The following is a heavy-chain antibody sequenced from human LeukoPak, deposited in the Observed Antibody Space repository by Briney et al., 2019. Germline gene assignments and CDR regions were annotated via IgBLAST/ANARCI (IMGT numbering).Heavy chain of an antibody. Sequence: SETLSLTCAVYGGSFSGYYWSWIRQPPGKGLEWLGEINHSGSTNYNPSLKGRVTISVDTSKNQFSLKLSSVTAADTAVYYCARGYYFDYWGQGTLVTVSS. CDR1: GGSFSGYY. V-gene: IGHV4-34*01. CDR2: INHSGST. J-gene: IGHJ4*02. CDR3: ARGYYFDY.